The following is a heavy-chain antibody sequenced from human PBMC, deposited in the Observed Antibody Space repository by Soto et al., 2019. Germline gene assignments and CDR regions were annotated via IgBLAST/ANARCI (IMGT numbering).Heavy chain of an antibody. Sequence: KVSCKASGYTFTSYDINWVRQATGQGLEWMGWMNPNSGNTGYAQKFQGRVTMTRNTSISTAYMEVSSLRSEDTAVYYCARGVPLGSYDFWSGYYYYYGMDVWGQGTTVTVSS. CDR3: ARGVPLGSYDFWSGYYYYYGMDV. V-gene: IGHV1-8*01. D-gene: IGHD3-3*01. CDR1: GYTFTSYD. J-gene: IGHJ6*02. CDR2: MNPNSGNT.